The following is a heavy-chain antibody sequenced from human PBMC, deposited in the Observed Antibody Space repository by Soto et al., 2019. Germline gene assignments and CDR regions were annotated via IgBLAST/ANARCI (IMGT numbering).Heavy chain of an antibody. CDR2: IYYSGST. CDR3: ARDNGVLWFGESDYYGMDV. CDR1: GGSVSSGSYY. Sequence: PSETLSLTCTVSGGSVSSGSYYWSWIRQPPGKGLEWIGYIYYSGSTNYNPSLKSRVTISVDTSKNQFSLKLSSVTAADTAVYYCARDNGVLWFGESDYYGMDVWGQGTTVTVSS. D-gene: IGHD3-10*01. J-gene: IGHJ6*02. V-gene: IGHV4-61*01.